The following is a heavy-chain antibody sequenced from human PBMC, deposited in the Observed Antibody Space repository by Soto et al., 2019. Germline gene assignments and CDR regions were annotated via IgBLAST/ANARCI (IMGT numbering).Heavy chain of an antibody. J-gene: IGHJ4*02. CDR2: ISAYNGHT. Sequence: QVQLVQSGPEVKKPGASVKVSCKASGYTFTNYGFNWVRQAPGQGLEWMGWISAYNGHTKYSQIFQARVIMTTDTTTNTADMELRSLSSDDTAVYCCARGGAGTNPLGYWGQGTLVTASS. CDR1: GYTFTNYG. CDR3: ARGGAGTNPLGY. V-gene: IGHV1-18*01. D-gene: IGHD2-8*01.